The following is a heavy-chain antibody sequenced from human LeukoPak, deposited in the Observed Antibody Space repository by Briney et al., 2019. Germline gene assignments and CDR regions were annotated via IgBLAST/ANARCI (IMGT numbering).Heavy chain of an antibody. Sequence: AGGSLRLSCAASGFTFSSYAMSWVRQAPGKRLEWVSSISGGGGTTYYADSVKGRFTISTDSSKNTLFLQMNSLRAEDTAVYYCAILNWSSGRAWGQGTLVTVSS. D-gene: IGHD1-1*01. CDR3: AILNWSSGRA. CDR2: ISGGGGTT. J-gene: IGHJ5*02. V-gene: IGHV3-23*01. CDR1: GFTFSSYA.